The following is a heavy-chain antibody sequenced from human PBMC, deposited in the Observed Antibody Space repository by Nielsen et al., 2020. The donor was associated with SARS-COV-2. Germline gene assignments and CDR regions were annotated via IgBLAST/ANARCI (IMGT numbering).Heavy chain of an antibody. D-gene: IGHD4-17*01. V-gene: IGHV1-2*04. CDR3: ATQLKVTTPGLGINWFDP. CDR2: INPNSGGT. CDR1: GYTFTGYY. J-gene: IGHJ5*02. Sequence: ASVKVSCKASGYTFTGYYMHWVRQAPGQGLEWMGWINPNSGGTNYAQKFQGWVTMTRDTSISTAYMELSRLRSDDTAVYYCATQLKVTTPGLGINWFDPWGQGTLVTVSS.